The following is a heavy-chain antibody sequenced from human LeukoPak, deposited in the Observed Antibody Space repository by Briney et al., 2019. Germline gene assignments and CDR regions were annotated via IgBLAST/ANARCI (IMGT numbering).Heavy chain of an antibody. CDR3: ARYTPLGYCSSTSCQGGAFDI. CDR1: GVSISSYY. D-gene: IGHD2-2*01. CDR2: IYYSGGT. J-gene: IGHJ3*02. V-gene: IGHV4-59*01. Sequence: SENLSLTCTVSGVSISSYYWSWIRQPPGQGLEWIGYIYYSGGTNYNPSLKSRVTISVDTSKNQFSLKLSSVTAADTAVYYCARYTPLGYCSSTSCQGGAFDIWGQGTMVTVSS.